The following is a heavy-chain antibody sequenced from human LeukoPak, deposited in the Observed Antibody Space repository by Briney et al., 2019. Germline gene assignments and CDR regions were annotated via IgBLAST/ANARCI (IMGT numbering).Heavy chain of an antibody. Sequence: PSETLSLTCTVSGGSISSYYWSWIRQPPGKGLEWIGYIYYSGSTNNNPSLKSRVTISVDTSKNQFSLKLSSVTAADTAVYYCARARGYYDSSGYYLYYFDYWGQGTLVTVSS. CDR2: IYYSGST. D-gene: IGHD3-22*01. V-gene: IGHV4-59*01. CDR3: ARARGYYDSSGYYLYYFDY. J-gene: IGHJ4*02. CDR1: GGSISSYY.